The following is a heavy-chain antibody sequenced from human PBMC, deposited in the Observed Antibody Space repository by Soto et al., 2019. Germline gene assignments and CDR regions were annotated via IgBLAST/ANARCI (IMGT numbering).Heavy chain of an antibody. Sequence: QVQLQESGPGLVKPSQTLSLTCTVSGGSISSGGYYWSWIRQHPGKGLEWIGYIYYSGSTYYNPSLKSRXXIXVXXSKNQFALKLSSVTAADTAVYYCARVANGYNAIDYWGQGTLVTVSS. V-gene: IGHV4-31*03. CDR1: GGSISSGGYY. CDR3: ARVANGYNAIDY. D-gene: IGHD5-12*01. J-gene: IGHJ4*02. CDR2: IYYSGST.